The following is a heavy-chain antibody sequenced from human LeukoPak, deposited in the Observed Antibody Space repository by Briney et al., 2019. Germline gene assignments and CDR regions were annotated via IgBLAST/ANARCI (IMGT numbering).Heavy chain of an antibody. J-gene: IGHJ3*02. V-gene: IGHV3-53*01. CDR3: ARDPYAGRGGAFDI. CDR1: GLIVTSNY. D-gene: IGHD3-16*01. CDR2: IYSGGSI. Sequence: GGSLILSCAASGLIVTSNYMSWVRQAPGKGLEWVSVIYSGGSIYYAGSVKGRFTISRDNSKNTLYLQMNSLRAEDTAVYYCARDPYAGRGGAFDIWGQGTMVTVSS.